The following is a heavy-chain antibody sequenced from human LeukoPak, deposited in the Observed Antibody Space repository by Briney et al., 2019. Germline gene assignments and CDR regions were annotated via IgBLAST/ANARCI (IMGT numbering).Heavy chain of an antibody. D-gene: IGHD3-22*01. CDR1: GDSISSGGYY. Sequence: SETLSLTCTVSGDSISSGGYYWSWIRQPPGKGLEWIGYIYHSGSTYYNPSLKSRVTISVDRSKNQFSLRLSSATAADTAVYYCARGSDSYDSSGYSPFYFDYWGQGTLVTVSS. J-gene: IGHJ4*02. CDR3: ARGSDSYDSSGYSPFYFDY. CDR2: IYHSGST. V-gene: IGHV4-30-2*01.